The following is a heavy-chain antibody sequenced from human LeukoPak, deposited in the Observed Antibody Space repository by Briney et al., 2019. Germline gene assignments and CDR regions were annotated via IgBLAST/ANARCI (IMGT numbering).Heavy chain of an antibody. J-gene: IGHJ4*02. CDR2: IYYSGST. Sequence: TDTLSLTCTVSGGSISSYYWSWIRQPPGKGLEWIGYIYYSGSTNYNPSLKSRVTISVDTSKNQFSLRLSSVTAADTAVYYCARYWGPYDNSGAYFDYWGQGTLVAVSS. CDR3: ARYWGPYDNSGAYFDY. CDR1: GGSISSYY. V-gene: IGHV4-59*07. D-gene: IGHD3-22*01.